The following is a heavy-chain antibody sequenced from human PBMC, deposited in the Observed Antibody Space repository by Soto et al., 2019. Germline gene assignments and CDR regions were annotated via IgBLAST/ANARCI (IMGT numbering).Heavy chain of an antibody. V-gene: IGHV1-69*08. CDR1: GGTFSSYT. J-gene: IGHJ5*02. D-gene: IGHD2-15*01. CDR2: IIPILGIA. Sequence: QVQLVQSGAEVKKPGSSVKVSCKASGGTFSSYTISWVRQAPGQGLEWMGRIIPILGIANYAQKFQGRVTIPADKSTSTAYMELSRLRSEDTAVYYCARDGGSIVVVVAATPDWFDPWGQGTLVTVSS. CDR3: ARDGGSIVVVVAATPDWFDP.